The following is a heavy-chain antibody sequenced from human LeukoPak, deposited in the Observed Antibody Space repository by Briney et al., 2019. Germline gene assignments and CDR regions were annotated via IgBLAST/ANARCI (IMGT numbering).Heavy chain of an antibody. Sequence: GGSLRLSCAVSGFTFSSFGMQWVCQAPGKGLEWVALISYDGSNKHYADSVKGRFTISRDNSKNTLYLQMNGLRPEDTAVYYCAKDGAGSWFGEATWGQGTLVTVSS. J-gene: IGHJ5*02. CDR1: GFTFSSFG. V-gene: IGHV3-30*18. D-gene: IGHD6-13*01. CDR3: AKDGAGSWFGEAT. CDR2: ISYDGSNK.